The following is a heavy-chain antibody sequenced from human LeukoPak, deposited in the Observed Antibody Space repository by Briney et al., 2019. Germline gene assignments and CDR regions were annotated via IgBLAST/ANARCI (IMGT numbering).Heavy chain of an antibody. V-gene: IGHV3-21*04. CDR2: ISSSSSYT. Sequence: GGSLRLSCAASGFTFSSYSMNWVRQAPGKGLEWVSPISSSSSYTYYADSVKGRFTISRDNSKNTLYLQMNSLRAEDTAVYYCAKDSGYDWLQYYFDYWGQGTLVTVSS. D-gene: IGHD5-12*01. CDR1: GFTFSSYS. J-gene: IGHJ4*02. CDR3: AKDSGYDWLQYYFDY.